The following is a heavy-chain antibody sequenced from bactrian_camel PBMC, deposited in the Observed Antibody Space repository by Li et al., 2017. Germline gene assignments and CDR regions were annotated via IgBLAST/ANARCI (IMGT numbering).Heavy chain of an antibody. CDR2: WKSVGSTYDHP. J-gene: IGHJ6*01. Sequence: VQLVESGGGSVQAGGSLRLSCAASGLTSRTCGMGWYRQAPGAGRELVATWKSVGSTYDHPTYAASVRGRFTISQDNAKNTVYLQMNSLQPEDTAVYYCNTAPSDSDADYVNGPLCPHDLGYWGQGTQVTVS. V-gene: IGHV3S53*01. D-gene: IGHD4*01. CDR1: GLTSRTCG. CDR3: NTAPSDSDADYVNGPLCPHDLGY.